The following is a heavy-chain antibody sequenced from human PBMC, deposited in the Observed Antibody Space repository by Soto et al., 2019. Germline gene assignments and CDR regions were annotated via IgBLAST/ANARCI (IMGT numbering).Heavy chain of an antibody. CDR3: ARDLSKEVVGETSAWYDAFDI. Sequence: EVQLVEFGGGLVQSGGSLRLSCAASGFTFNSYWMTWVRQAPGKGLEWVANIQEDGSKKYYLDSVEGRFTISRDNAKNSLYLQRNSLRVEDTAVYYCARDLSKEVVGETSAWYDAFDIWGQGTMVTVSS. D-gene: IGHD6-19*01. V-gene: IGHV3-7*04. J-gene: IGHJ3*02. CDR1: GFTFNSYW. CDR2: IQEDGSKK.